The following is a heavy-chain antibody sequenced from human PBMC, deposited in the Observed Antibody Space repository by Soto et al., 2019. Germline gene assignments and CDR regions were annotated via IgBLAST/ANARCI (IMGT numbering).Heavy chain of an antibody. J-gene: IGHJ6*01. V-gene: IGHV1-2*04. D-gene: IGHD6-19*01. CDR2: INPNGGGR. CDR3: AGERGHVAVAGTPMDVNYNGMGV. Sequence: AYVKVSCQASGYTFTGYSMHWVRQAPGQGLEWMGWINPNGGGRNYAQRFQGWVSRTRETSISTTYMEQRRLSSDDPAAYYCAGERGHVAVAGTPMDVNYNGMGVWRQGTTV. CDR1: GYTFTGYS.